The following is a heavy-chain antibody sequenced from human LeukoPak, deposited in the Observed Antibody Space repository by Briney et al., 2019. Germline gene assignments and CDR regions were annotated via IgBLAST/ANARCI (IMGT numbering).Heavy chain of an antibody. D-gene: IGHD3-3*01. V-gene: IGHV3-48*03. J-gene: IGHJ4*02. Sequence: GGSLRLSCTGSQLIFSKYGLNWVRQSPGKGLEWISSITRSGSNIDYADSVRGRFTISRDNAKNSLFLHMNSLRVGDTAVYYCARLTIYDDTDYWGQGTLVTVSS. CDR2: ITRSGSNI. CDR3: ARLTIYDDTDY. CDR1: QLIFSKYG.